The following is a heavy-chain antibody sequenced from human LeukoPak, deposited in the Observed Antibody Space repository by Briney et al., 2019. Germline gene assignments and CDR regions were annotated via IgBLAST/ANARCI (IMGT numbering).Heavy chain of an antibody. Sequence: PSETLSLTCAVSGVSFDDYYWSWVRQTPGKGLEWLGEIKHSGYTNDSPSLKSRVTLSIDTSRKQASLNLRSVTVADAGIYYCTRMTTGHDYWGQGTLVTVSS. J-gene: IGHJ4*02. CDR1: GVSFDDYY. D-gene: IGHD4-17*01. CDR3: TRMTTGHDY. CDR2: IKHSGYT. V-gene: IGHV4-34*01.